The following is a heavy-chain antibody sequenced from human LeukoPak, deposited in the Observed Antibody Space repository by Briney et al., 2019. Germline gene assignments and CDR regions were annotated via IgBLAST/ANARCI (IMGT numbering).Heavy chain of an antibody. Sequence: QSGGSLRLSCAASGFTISSYSMNWVRQAPGKGLEWVSYISSSSSNIYHADSEKGRFTISRDNAKNSLHLQMNSLRAEDTAVYYCARVGRSGWTVDYWGQGTLVTVSS. CDR2: ISSSSSNI. CDR3: ARVGRSGWTVDY. CDR1: GFTISSYS. D-gene: IGHD6-19*01. V-gene: IGHV3-48*04. J-gene: IGHJ4*02.